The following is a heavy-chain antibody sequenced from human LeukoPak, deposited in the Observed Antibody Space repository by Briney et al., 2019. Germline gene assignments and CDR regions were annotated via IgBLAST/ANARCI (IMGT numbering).Heavy chain of an antibody. D-gene: IGHD5-18*01. J-gene: IGHJ4*02. CDR3: AREDSYGSRPFDY. CDR1: GFTFSSYS. CDR2: ISSSSSYI. V-gene: IGHV3-21*01. Sequence: GGSLRLSCAASGFTFSSYSMNWVRQAPGEGLEWVSSISSSSSYIYYADSVKGRFTISRDNAKNSLYLQMNSLRAEDTAVYYCAREDSYGSRPFDYWGQGTLVTVSS.